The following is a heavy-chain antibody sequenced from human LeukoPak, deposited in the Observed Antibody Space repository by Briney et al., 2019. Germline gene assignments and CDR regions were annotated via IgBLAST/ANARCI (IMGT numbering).Heavy chain of an antibody. D-gene: IGHD3-3*01. Sequence: VKVSCKASGYTFTGYYMHWVRQAPGQGLEWMGWINPNSGGTNYAQKFQGRVTMTRDTSISTAYMELSRLRSDDTAVYYCARGWGLIWSGLTDPYYFDYWGQGTLVTVSS. CDR1: GYTFTGYY. V-gene: IGHV1-2*02. CDR3: ARGWGLIWSGLTDPYYFDY. CDR2: INPNSGGT. J-gene: IGHJ4*02.